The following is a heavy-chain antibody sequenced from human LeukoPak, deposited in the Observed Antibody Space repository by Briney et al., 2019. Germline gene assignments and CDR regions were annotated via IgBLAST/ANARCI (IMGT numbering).Heavy chain of an antibody. CDR3: ATYWRHFDWLLSDI. V-gene: IGHV3-7*05. CDR1: GFTFGDYW. J-gene: IGHJ3*02. D-gene: IGHD3-9*01. CDR2: IKQGGSEN. Sequence: GGSLRLSCEASGFTFGDYWMTWVRQAPGKGLEGVANIKQGGSENHYVDSEKGRFTISRDNAKNLLYLQMNSLRAEDTAVYYCATYWRHFDWLLSDIWGLGTMVTVSS.